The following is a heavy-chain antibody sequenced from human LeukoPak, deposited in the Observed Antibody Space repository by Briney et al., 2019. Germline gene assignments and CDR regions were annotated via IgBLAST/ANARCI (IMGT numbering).Heavy chain of an antibody. CDR1: GFTFSNSA. J-gene: IGHJ5*01. V-gene: IGHV3-23*01. CDR3: ARVLSYDSSGFDF. D-gene: IGHD3-22*01. CDR2: ISGDGGGT. Sequence: GGSLRLSCAASGFTFSNSAMSWVRQAPGKGLEWVSAISGDGGGTYYADSVKGRFTISRDNSENTLYLQMNSLRAEDTAVYYCARVLSYDSSGFDFWGQGTLVTVSS.